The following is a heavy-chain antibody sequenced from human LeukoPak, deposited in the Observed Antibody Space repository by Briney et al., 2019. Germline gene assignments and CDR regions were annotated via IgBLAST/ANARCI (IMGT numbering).Heavy chain of an antibody. CDR2: ISYSGST. J-gene: IGHJ4*02. D-gene: IGHD2/OR15-2a*01. CDR1: GFTFSDYY. V-gene: IGHV4-59*08. Sequence: GSLRLSCAASGFTFSDYYMSWIRQPPGKGLEWIGYISYSGSTNYNPSLKSRVTISIDTSKNQFSLKLSSVTAADTAVYYCATAPHVNYFDFWGQGALVTVST. CDR3: ATAPHVNYFDF.